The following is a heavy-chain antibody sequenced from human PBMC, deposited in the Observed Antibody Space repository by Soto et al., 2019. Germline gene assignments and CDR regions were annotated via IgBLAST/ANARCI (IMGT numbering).Heavy chain of an antibody. CDR2: IYPGDSDT. D-gene: IGHD3-22*01. Sequence: GESLKISCKGPGYSFTSYWIGWVRQLPGKGLEWMGIIYPGDSDTRYSPSFQGQVTISADKSISTAYLQWSSLRASDTAMYYCASRDSRGYYYADYWGQGTLVTVSS. V-gene: IGHV5-51*01. CDR1: GYSFTSYW. CDR3: ASRDSRGYYYADY. J-gene: IGHJ4*02.